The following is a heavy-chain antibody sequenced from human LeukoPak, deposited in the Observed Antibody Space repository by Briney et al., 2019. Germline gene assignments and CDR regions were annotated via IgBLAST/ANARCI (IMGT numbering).Heavy chain of an antibody. Sequence: GGSLRLSCAASGFTFSSYSMNWVRQAPGKGLEWVSYINSRSSMIYYADSVKGRFTISRDNAKNSLNLQMNSLRTEDSALYYCAKETIVAVTATGWFDPWGRGTLVTVSS. D-gene: IGHD6-19*01. CDR1: GFTFSSYS. CDR2: INSRSSMI. J-gene: IGHJ5*02. V-gene: IGHV3-48*01. CDR3: AKETIVAVTATGWFDP.